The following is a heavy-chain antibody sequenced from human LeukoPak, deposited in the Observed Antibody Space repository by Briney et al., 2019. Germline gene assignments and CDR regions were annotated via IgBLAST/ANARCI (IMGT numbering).Heavy chain of an antibody. V-gene: IGHV3-48*01. CDR3: ARDIRGYGDYIVGEFVD. D-gene: IGHD4-17*01. CDR1: GFTFSSYS. J-gene: IGHJ4*02. Sequence: PTGGSLRLSCAASGFTFSSYSMNWVRQAPGKGLEWVSYISSSSSTIYYADSVKGRFTISRDNAKNSLYLQMNSLRAEDTAVYYCARDIRGYGDYIVGEFVDWGQGTLVTVSS. CDR2: ISSSSSTI.